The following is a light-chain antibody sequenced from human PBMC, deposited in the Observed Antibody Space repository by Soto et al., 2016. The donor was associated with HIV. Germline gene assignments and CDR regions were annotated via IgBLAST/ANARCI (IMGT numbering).Light chain of an antibody. Sequence: GDTVSITCRASQDIFNYLAWYQQKPGEVPKLLIFAAISLHSGVPSRFSGRGSGTQFTLTISSLQPEDIGTYYCQKXNNDVTFGEGPR. CDR1: QDIFNY. J-gene: IGKJ4*01. V-gene: IGKV1-27*01. CDR2: AAI. CDR3: QKXNNDVT.